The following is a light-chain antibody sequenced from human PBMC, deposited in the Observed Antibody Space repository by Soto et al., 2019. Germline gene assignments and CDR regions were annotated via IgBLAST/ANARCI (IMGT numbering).Light chain of an antibody. CDR3: SSYAGSNNYVV. Sequence: QSALTQPPSASGSPGQSVTISCTGTSSDVGGYNYVSWYQQHPGKAPKLMIYEVTKRPSGVPDRLSGSKSGSTASLTVSGLQAEDEADYYCSSYAGSNNYVVFGGGTKLTVL. J-gene: IGLJ2*01. CDR1: SSDVGGYNY. V-gene: IGLV2-8*01. CDR2: EVT.